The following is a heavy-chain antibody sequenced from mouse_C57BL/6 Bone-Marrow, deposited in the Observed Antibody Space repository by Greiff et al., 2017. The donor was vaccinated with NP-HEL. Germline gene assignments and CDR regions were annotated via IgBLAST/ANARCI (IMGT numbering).Heavy chain of an antibody. CDR1: GFTFSDYG. CDR2: ISSGSSTI. Sequence: EVKLMESGGGLVKPGGSLKLSCAASGFTFSDYGMHWVRQAPEKGLEWVAYISSGSSTIYYADTVKGRFTISRDNAKNTLFLQMTSLRSEDTAMYYCARGGTTVVAPYFDVWGTGTTVTVSS. J-gene: IGHJ1*03. D-gene: IGHD1-1*01. V-gene: IGHV5-17*01. CDR3: ARGGTTVVAPYFDV.